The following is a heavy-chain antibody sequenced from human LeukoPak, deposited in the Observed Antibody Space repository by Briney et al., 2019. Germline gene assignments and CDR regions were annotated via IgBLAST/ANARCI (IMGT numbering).Heavy chain of an antibody. V-gene: IGHV3-30*02. CDR1: GFTFSSYG. CDR3: AKRAGSAWSAGA. Sequence: AGGSLRLSCAASGFTFSSYGMHWVRQAPGKGLDWVAYIRNDASNTYYADSVKGRFSISRDNSKNTLYLQMNSLIPEDTAVYYCAKRAGSAWSAGAWGQGTLVTVSS. J-gene: IGHJ5*02. D-gene: IGHD3-10*01. CDR2: IRNDASNT.